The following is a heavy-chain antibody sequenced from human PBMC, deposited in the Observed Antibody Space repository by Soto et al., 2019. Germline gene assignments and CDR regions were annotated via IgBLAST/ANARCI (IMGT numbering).Heavy chain of an antibody. J-gene: IGHJ4*02. V-gene: IGHV4-34*01. Sequence: QVQLQQWGAGLLKPSETLSLTCAVYGGSFSGYYWSWIRQPPGKGLEWIGEINHSGSTNYNPSLKSRVTISVDTSKNQFSLKLSSVTAADTAVYYCARGWNGVVTSLVFDYWGQGTLVTVSS. D-gene: IGHD1-1*01. CDR2: INHSGST. CDR1: GGSFSGYY. CDR3: ARGWNGVVTSLVFDY.